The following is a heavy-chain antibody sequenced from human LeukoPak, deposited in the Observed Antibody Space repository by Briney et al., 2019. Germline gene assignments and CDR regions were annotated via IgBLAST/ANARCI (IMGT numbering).Heavy chain of an antibody. Sequence: GGSLRLSCAASGFTFSDYDMHWVRQAPGKGLEWVAVISYDGSNKYYADSVEGRFTISRDNSKNTLYLQMNSLRAEDTAVYYCAKDYELALDYWGQGTLVTVSS. J-gene: IGHJ4*02. CDR1: GFTFSDYD. D-gene: IGHD1-1*01. CDR2: ISYDGSNK. CDR3: AKDYELALDY. V-gene: IGHV3-30*18.